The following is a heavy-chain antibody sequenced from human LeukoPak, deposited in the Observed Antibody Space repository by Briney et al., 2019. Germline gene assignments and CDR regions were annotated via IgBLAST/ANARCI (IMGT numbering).Heavy chain of an antibody. Sequence: QPGGSLRLSCAASGFTFSSYWMSWVRQAPGKGLEWVANIKQDGSEKYYVDSVKGRFTISRDNAKNSLYLQMNSLRAEDTAVYYCARAVDMATISRHDYWGQGTLVTVSS. CDR1: GFTFSSYW. V-gene: IGHV3-7*01. CDR2: IKQDGSEK. J-gene: IGHJ4*02. D-gene: IGHD5-24*01. CDR3: ARAVDMATISRHDY.